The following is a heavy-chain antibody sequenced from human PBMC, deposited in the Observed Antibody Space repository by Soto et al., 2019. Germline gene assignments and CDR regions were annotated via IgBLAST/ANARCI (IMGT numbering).Heavy chain of an antibody. Sequence: GGSLRLSCAASGFTVSSNYMSWVRQAPGKGLEWVSVIYSGGSTYYADSVKGRFTISRDNSKNTLYLQMNSLRAEDTAVYYCARKRVVPAADDAFDIWGQGTMVTVSS. CDR3: ARKRVVPAADDAFDI. V-gene: IGHV3-66*01. CDR2: IYSGGST. CDR1: GFTVSSNY. D-gene: IGHD2-2*01. J-gene: IGHJ3*02.